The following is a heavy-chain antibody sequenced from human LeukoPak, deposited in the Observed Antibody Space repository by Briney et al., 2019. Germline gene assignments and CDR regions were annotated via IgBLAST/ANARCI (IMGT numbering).Heavy chain of an antibody. V-gene: IGHV3-30*18. CDR2: ISDDGRRK. CDR3: AKRPSDYGDYVSYFDY. Sequence: GGSLRLSCAASGFSLISYGMHWVRQAPGKGLEGVGGISDDGRRKDYAESVQGRVTISRDNSKDSLYLQMNSLRAEDTAVYYCAKRPSDYGDYVSYFDYWDQGNLVTVSS. CDR1: GFSLISYG. D-gene: IGHD4-17*01. J-gene: IGHJ4*02.